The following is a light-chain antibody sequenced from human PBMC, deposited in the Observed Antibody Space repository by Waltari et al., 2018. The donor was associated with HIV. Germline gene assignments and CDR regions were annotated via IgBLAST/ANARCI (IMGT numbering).Light chain of an antibody. CDR1: SRDVGSYYL. J-gene: IGLJ2*01. V-gene: IGLV2-23*02. Sequence: QSAMPQPASVSGSPGQSVTISCTGTSRDVGSYYLCSWYQQHPGKATKLMIYEVSKRPSGVSNRFSGSKSGNTASLTISGLQAEDEADYYCCSYAGSSTFVVFGGGTKLTVL. CDR3: CSYAGSSTFVV. CDR2: EVS.